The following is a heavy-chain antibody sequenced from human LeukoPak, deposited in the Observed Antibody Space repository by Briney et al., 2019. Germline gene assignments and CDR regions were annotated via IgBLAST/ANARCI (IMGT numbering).Heavy chain of an antibody. J-gene: IGHJ4*02. D-gene: IGHD1-26*01. CDR2: IYYSGST. CDR3: ARRWELLRSRVLDY. CDR1: GGSISSSRDY. V-gene: IGHV4-39*01. Sequence: SETLSLTCIVSGGSISSSRDYWAWIRQPPGKGLEWIANIYYSGSTYYSPSLKGRVIISVDTSKSQFSLKLSSVTAADTAVYYCARRWELLRSRVLDYWGQGALVTVSS.